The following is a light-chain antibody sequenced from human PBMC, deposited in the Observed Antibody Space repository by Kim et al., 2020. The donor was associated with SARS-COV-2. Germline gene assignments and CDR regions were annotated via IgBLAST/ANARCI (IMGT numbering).Light chain of an antibody. CDR3: QQYHSYPYT. V-gene: IGKV1-5*01. Sequence: DIHMTQSPSTLSASVGDRVTITCRASQSINRWLAWYQQKPGKAPKFLIFDASTLQSGVPSRFSGSGSGAEFTLTISSLQPDDFATYHCQQYHSYPYTFGQGTKLEI. CDR1: QSINRW. J-gene: IGKJ2*01. CDR2: DAS.